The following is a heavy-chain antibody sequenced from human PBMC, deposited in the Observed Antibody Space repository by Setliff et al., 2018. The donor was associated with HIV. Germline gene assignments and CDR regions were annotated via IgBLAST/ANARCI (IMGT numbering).Heavy chain of an antibody. V-gene: IGHV4-30-4*01. CDR2: VSYTGTT. J-gene: IGHJ4*02. CDR1: YATLSTADYY. D-gene: IGHD3-10*01. Sequence: KSSETLSLTCTASYATLSTADYYWTWIRQPPGKGLEWIGFVSYTGTTRYSPSLKSRITISIDTSKNQFSLQLSSVTAADTAVYCCARLSTTSRDFDSWGQGTLVTVSS. CDR3: ARLSTTSRDFDS.